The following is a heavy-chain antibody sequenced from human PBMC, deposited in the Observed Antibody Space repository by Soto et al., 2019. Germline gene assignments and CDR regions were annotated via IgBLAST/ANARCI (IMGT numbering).Heavy chain of an antibody. CDR2: IIPILGIA. J-gene: IGHJ6*03. V-gene: IGHV1-69*04. CDR3: ARDALDYYYMDV. CDR1: GGTFSSYT. Sequence: ASVKVSCKASGGTFSSYTISWVRQAPGQGLEWMGRIIPILGIANYAQKFQGRVTITADKSTSTAYMELSSLRSEDTAVCYCARDALDYYYMDVWGKGTTVTVSS.